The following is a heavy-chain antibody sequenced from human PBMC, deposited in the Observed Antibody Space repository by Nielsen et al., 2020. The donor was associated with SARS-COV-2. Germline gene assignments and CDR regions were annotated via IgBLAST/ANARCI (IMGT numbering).Heavy chain of an antibody. D-gene: IGHD3-22*01. V-gene: IGHV3-7*01. CDR3: ARRPLRITMIVVVGGNWFDP. Sequence: GESLKISCAASGFTFSSYWMSWVRQAPGKGLEWVANIKQDGSEKYYVDSVKGRFTISRDSAKNSLYLQMNSLRAEDTAVYYCARRPLRITMIVVVGGNWFDPWGRGTLVTVSS. CDR2: IKQDGSEK. CDR1: GFTFSSYW. J-gene: IGHJ5*02.